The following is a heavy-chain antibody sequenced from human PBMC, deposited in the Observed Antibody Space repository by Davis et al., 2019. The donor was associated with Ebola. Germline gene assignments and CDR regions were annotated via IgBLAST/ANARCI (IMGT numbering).Heavy chain of an antibody. CDR2: INPHNGNT. D-gene: IGHD1-1*01. CDR3: ARAQFPTTSDH. CDR1: GYTFTNYG. Sequence: AASVKVPCKASGYTFTNYGITWVRQAPGQGLEWMGWINPHNGNTNYAQNVQGRVIMTSDTATTTAYMEVGSLRSDDTAVYYCARAQFPTTSDHWGQGTLVTVSS. J-gene: IGHJ4*02. V-gene: IGHV1-18*04.